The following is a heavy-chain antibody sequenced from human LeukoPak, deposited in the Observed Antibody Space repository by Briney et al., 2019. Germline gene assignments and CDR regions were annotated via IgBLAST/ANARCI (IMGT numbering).Heavy chain of an antibody. CDR1: GFNFNDYA. J-gene: IGHJ5*02. Sequence: PGRSLRLSCAASGFNFNDYAINWVRQAPGRGLEWLATIRGSGGYTYYADSVKGRFTMSRDNSKNAVYLQMNSLRAEDTAIYYCARYTPKALTGTSFDPWGQGTLVTVSS. D-gene: IGHD1-20*01. V-gene: IGHV3-23*01. CDR3: ARYTPKALTGTSFDP. CDR2: IRGSGGYT.